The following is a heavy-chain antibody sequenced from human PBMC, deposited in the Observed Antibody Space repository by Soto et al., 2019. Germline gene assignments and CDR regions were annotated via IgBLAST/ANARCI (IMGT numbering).Heavy chain of an antibody. V-gene: IGHV3-23*01. Sequence: GGSLRLSCAASGFTFSSYAMSWVRQAPGKGLEWVSAISGSGGSTYYADSVKGRFTISRDNSKNTLYLQMNSLRAEDTAVNYCAKTDYYDSSGYGAFDYWGQGTLVTVSS. D-gene: IGHD3-22*01. CDR1: GFTFSSYA. J-gene: IGHJ4*02. CDR2: ISGSGGST. CDR3: AKTDYYDSSGYGAFDY.